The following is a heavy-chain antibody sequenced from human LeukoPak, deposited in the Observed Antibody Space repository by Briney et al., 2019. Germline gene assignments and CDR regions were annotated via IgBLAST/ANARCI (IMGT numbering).Heavy chain of an antibody. CDR1: GGSISSHY. V-gene: IGHV4-59*08. J-gene: IGHJ4*02. CDR3: ARHSRYLPFDY. CDR2: IYYSGST. D-gene: IGHD3-9*01. Sequence: SETLSLTCTVSGGSISSHYWSWIRQPPGKGLEWIGYIYYSGSTNYNPSLRSRVTISVATSKNQLSLKLSSVTAADTAVYYCARHSRYLPFDYWGQGTLVTVSS.